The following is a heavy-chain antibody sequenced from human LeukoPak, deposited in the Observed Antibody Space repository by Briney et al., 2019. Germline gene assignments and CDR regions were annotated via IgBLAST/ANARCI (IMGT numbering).Heavy chain of an antibody. D-gene: IGHD2-15*01. V-gene: IGHV5-51*01. CDR2: IYPGDSDT. Sequence: GESLKVSCKGSGYSFTSYWIGWVRQMPGKGLEWMGIIYPGDSDTRYSPSFQGQVTISADKSISTAYLQWSSLKASDTAMYYCARLPLRYCSGGSCYQAPFDYWGQGTLVTVSS. J-gene: IGHJ4*02. CDR1: GYSFTSYW. CDR3: ARLPLRYCSGGSCYQAPFDY.